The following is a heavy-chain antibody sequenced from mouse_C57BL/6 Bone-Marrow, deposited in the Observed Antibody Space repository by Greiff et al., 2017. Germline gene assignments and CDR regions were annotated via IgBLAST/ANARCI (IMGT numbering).Heavy chain of an antibody. CDR1: GYTFTSYE. D-gene: IGHD1-1*01. CDR2: IYPRDGST. Sequence: QVQLQQSGPELVKPGASVKLSCKASGYTFTSYEINWVKQRPGQGLEWIGRIYPRDGSTKYNEKFKGKATLTVDKSSSTAYMELHSLTSEDSAVYFCARFTHPLYYAMDYWGQGTSVTVSS. CDR3: ARFTHPLYYAMDY. V-gene: IGHV1-85*01. J-gene: IGHJ4*01.